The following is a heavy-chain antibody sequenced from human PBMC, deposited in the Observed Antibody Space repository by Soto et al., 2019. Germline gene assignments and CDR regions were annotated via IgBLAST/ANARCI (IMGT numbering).Heavy chain of an antibody. D-gene: IGHD3-22*01. CDR2: ISTHNDYT. Sequence: QVQPVQSGAEVKNPGATVKVSCETFGYSFTNYAISWVRQAPGRGLEWMGWISTHNDYTVYAQKFQDRVTMTTDTSTSTAFLELRTLTFDDTAVYYCTRVRLRRYDDLYGPLDYWGQGTLVTVTS. CDR1: GYSFTNYA. CDR3: TRVRLRRYDDLYGPLDY. V-gene: IGHV1-18*01. J-gene: IGHJ4*02.